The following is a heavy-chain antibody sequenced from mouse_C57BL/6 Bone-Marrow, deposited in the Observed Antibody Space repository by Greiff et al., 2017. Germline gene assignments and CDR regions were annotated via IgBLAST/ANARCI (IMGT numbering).Heavy chain of an antibody. Sequence: VKLMESGAELVRPGASVTLSCKASGYTFTDYEMHWVKQTPVHGLEWIGAIDPETGGTAYNQKFKGKAILTADQSSSTAYMELRSLTSEDSAVYYCTRDTTVVYWYFDVWGTGTTVTVSS. CDR2: IDPETGGT. D-gene: IGHD1-1*01. V-gene: IGHV1-15*01. CDR3: TRDTTVVYWYFDV. CDR1: GYTFTDYE. J-gene: IGHJ1*03.